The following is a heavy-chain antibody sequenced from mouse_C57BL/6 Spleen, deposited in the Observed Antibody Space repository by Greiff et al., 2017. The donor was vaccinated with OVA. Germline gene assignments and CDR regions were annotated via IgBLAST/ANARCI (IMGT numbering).Heavy chain of an antibody. D-gene: IGHD3-2*02. Sequence: QVQLKESGAELVKPGASVKLSCKASGYTFTEYTIHWVKQRSGQGLEWIGWFYPGSGRITSNETFQDKATLPADKSYSTVYMELSRLTSEDSAVYFGARDEDSSTAQASLYYYAMDDWGQGTSVTVAS. CDR1: GYTFTEYT. CDR3: ARDEDSSTAQASLYYYAMDD. J-gene: IGHJ4*01. V-gene: IGHV1-62-2*01. CDR2: FYPGSGRI.